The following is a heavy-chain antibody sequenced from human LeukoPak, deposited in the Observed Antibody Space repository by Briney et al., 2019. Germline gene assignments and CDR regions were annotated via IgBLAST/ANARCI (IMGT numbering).Heavy chain of an antibody. CDR3: AKTWDYYDTFLSFDI. CDR1: GSTFSSYA. Sequence: GGSLRLSCAASGSTFSSYAMHWVRLAPGKGLEWVAVISYDGSNKFYANSVKGRFTISRDNSKNTLNLQMNSLRAEDTAVYYCAKTWDYYDTFLSFDIWGQGTLVTVSS. CDR2: ISYDGSNK. J-gene: IGHJ3*02. V-gene: IGHV3-30*18. D-gene: IGHD3-22*01.